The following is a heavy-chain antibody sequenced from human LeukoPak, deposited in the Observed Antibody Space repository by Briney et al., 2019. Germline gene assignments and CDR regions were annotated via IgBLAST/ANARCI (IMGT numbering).Heavy chain of an antibody. CDR2: IYVGDST. CDR1: GFTFSSSY. V-gene: IGHV3-53*01. J-gene: IGHJ4*02. D-gene: IGHD4-17*01. CDR3: ARTTRINFGDYVDY. Sequence: PGGSLRLSCAASGFTFSSSYMSWVRQSPGKGLEWVSIIYVGDSTYYADSVKGRFTISRDNSKNTLFLQMNSLRAEDTAMYYCARTTRINFGDYVDYWGQGTLVTVSS.